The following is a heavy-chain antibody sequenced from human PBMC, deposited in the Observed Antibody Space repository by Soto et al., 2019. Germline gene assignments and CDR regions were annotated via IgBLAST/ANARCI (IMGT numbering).Heavy chain of an antibody. J-gene: IGHJ3*02. Sequence: QVQLVQSGAEVKKPGASVNVSCKASGGSFSRYAISWVRQAPVQALEWMGGIIPMFGAPTYAQKFQGRVTIIADKSTSTAYMELGSLRSEDTDLYDCARAGPVSGNHAFDIWGQGTLVTVSS. CDR1: GGSFSRYA. CDR2: IIPMFGAP. CDR3: ARAGPVSGNHAFDI. V-gene: IGHV1-69*06. D-gene: IGHD6-19*01.